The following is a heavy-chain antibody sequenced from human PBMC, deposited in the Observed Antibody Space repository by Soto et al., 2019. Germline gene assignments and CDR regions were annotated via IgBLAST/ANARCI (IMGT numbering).Heavy chain of an antibody. J-gene: IGHJ4*02. V-gene: IGHV3-30*04. Sequence: GGSLRLSCAASGFTFSSYAMHWVRQAPGKGLEWVAVISYDGSNKYYADSVKGRFTISRDNSKNTLYLQMNSLRAEDTAVYYCARDPRGVYYFDHWGQGTLVTVSS. CDR1: GFTFSSYA. CDR3: ARDPRGVYYFDH. CDR2: ISYDGSNK. D-gene: IGHD3-16*01.